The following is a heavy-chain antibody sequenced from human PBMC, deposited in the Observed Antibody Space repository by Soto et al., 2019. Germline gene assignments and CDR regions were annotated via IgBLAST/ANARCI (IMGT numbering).Heavy chain of an antibody. Sequence: QVQLVQSGAEVKKPGASVKVSCKASGYTFTSYGISWVRQAPGQGLEWMGWISAYNGNTNYAQKLQGRDTMTTDTSTSTAYMELRSLRSDDTAVYYCASSGYSGYDFWYFDLWGRGTLVTVSS. CDR2: ISAYNGNT. J-gene: IGHJ2*01. CDR3: ASSGYSGYDFWYFDL. CDR1: GYTFTSYG. D-gene: IGHD5-12*01. V-gene: IGHV1-18*01.